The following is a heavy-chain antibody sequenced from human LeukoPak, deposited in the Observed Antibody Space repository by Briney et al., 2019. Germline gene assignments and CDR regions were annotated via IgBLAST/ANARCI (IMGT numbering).Heavy chain of an antibody. V-gene: IGHV3-7*01. CDR1: GFTFSSYW. Sequence: PGGSLRLSCAASGFTFSSYWMSWVRQAPGKGLEWVANIKQDGSEKYYVDSVKGRFTISRDNAKNSLFLQMNSLRAEDTAVYYCARKYSSNFGGAFDIWGRGTMVTVSS. CDR3: ARKYSSNFGGAFDI. J-gene: IGHJ3*02. D-gene: IGHD6-13*01. CDR2: IKQDGSEK.